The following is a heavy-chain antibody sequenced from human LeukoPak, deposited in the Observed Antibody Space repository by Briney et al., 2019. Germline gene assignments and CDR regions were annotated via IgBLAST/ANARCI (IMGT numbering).Heavy chain of an antibody. D-gene: IGHD2-15*01. V-gene: IGHV3-23*01. CDR2: ISGSGGST. CDR1: GFTFSSYA. Sequence: GASLRLSCAASGFTFSSYAMSWVRQAPGKGLEWVSAISGSGGSTYYADSVTGRFTISRDNSKNTLYLQMTSLRPDDPAVYYCAKDPTNLAVAGTCDYWGQGTLVTVSS. CDR3: AKDPTNLAVAGTCDY. J-gene: IGHJ4*02.